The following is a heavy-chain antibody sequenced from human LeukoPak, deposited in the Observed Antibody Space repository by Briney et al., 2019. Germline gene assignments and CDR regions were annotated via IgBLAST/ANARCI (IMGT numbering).Heavy chain of an antibody. CDR2: ISGGGSYR. D-gene: IGHD6-19*01. CDR1: GFSFSSFA. V-gene: IGHV3-23*01. Sequence: GGSLRLSCVGSGFSFSSFAMSWVRQAPGKGLEWVSTISGGGSYRYFADSVKGRFTVSRDDSKSMHFLQMNSLRPEDTALYFCAKRITVSAGYYLDSWGRGTLVTVSS. CDR3: AKRITVSAGYYLDS. J-gene: IGHJ4*02.